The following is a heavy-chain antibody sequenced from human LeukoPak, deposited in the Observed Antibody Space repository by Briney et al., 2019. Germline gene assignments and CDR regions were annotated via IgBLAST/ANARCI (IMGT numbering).Heavy chain of an antibody. D-gene: IGHD3-22*01. Sequence: GGSLRLSCAASGFTFANYAMSWVRQAPGKGLEWVSAISGSGGSTYYADSVKGRFTISRDNSKNTLYLQMNSLRAEDTAVYYCAKSFLGDSSGYYSYYFDYWGQGTLVTVSS. CDR1: GFTFANYA. CDR2: ISGSGGST. J-gene: IGHJ4*02. CDR3: AKSFLGDSSGYYSYYFDY. V-gene: IGHV3-23*01.